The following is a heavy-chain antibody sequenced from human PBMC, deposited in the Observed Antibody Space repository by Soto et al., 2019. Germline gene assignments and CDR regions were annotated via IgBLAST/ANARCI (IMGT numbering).Heavy chain of an antibody. CDR2: IYHSGGT. V-gene: IGHV4-59*07. Sequence: QVQLQESGPGLVAPSDTLSLTCSVSGGSIDDYYWSWIRQPPGKGLEWVAFIYHSGGTDYSPSLQSRVSLSVDTPKNQFSLRLTSVTAADTAVYYCARVRVDADDLFYFDSWGEGTLVTVSS. CDR3: ARVRVDADDLFYFDS. D-gene: IGHD3-3*01. J-gene: IGHJ4*02. CDR1: GGSIDDYY.